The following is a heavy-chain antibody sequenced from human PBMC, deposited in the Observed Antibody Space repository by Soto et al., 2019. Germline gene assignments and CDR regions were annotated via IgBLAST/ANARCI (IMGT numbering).Heavy chain of an antibody. CDR1: GGSINSSTYC. J-gene: IGHJ4*02. CDR3: VRRTRVAVAGTSRFDY. D-gene: IGHD6-19*01. Sequence: SETLSLTCSVSGGSINSSTYCWGWIRQPPGKGLEWIGSICYSGSTYYNPSLESRVTISVDTSKNQFSLNLSSVTAADTAVYYCVRRTRVAVAGTSRFDYWGQGTLVTVSS. CDR2: ICYSGST. V-gene: IGHV4-39*01.